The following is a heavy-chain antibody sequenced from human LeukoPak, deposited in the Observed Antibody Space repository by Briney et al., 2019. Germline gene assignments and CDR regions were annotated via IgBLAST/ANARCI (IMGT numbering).Heavy chain of an antibody. V-gene: IGHV1-2*06. CDR1: GYTFSDYY. CDR2: ISPNSGGT. D-gene: IGHD2-2*01. CDR3: ARQLETTSWFDY. Sequence: ASVKVSCKASGYTFSDYYLHWVRLAPGQGLEWMGRISPNSGGTDYAQKSQGKVTMTRDASISTVYMDLNRLRSDDTAIYYCARQLETTSWFDYWGQGTLVIVSS. J-gene: IGHJ4*02.